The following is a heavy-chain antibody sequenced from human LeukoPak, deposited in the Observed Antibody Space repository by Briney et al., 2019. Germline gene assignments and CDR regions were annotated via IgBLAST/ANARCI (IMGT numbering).Heavy chain of an antibody. V-gene: IGHV4-59*01. J-gene: IGHJ3*02. Sequence: SETLSLTCAVYGGSFSGYYWSWIQQPPGKGLQWIGYIYYSGSTNYSPSLKSRVTISVDTSKDQVSLKLSSVTAADTAVYYCARVFDAFDIWGQGTMVTVSS. CDR3: ARVFDAFDI. CDR2: IYYSGST. CDR1: GGSFSGYY.